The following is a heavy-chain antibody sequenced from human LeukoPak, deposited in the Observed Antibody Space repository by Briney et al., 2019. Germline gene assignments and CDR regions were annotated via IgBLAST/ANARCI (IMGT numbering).Heavy chain of an antibody. D-gene: IGHD4-11*01. V-gene: IGHV3-30*02. CDR1: GFTFSSYS. CDR3: AKAGTLTTLGYYYMNV. J-gene: IGHJ6*03. CDR2: VRSDGSNE. Sequence: GGSLRLSCAASGFTFSSYSMNWVRQAPGKGLEWVAFVRSDGSNEFPADSVKGRFIISRDNSKNTVYLQMNSLRVEDTAVYYCAKAGTLTTLGYYYMNVWGKGTTVTVSS.